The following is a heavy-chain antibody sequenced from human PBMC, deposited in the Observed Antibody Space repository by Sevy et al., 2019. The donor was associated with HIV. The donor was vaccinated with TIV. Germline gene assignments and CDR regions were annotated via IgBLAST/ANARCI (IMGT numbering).Heavy chain of an antibody. CDR1: GLSVSRNY. Sequence: GGSLRLSCAASGLSVSRNYLSWVRQAPGKGLEWVSVIYAGGSTYYEDSVKGRFTVSRDKAKNTLYYQMNSLRAEDTAVYYCANQLGIGAFDIWGQGTMVTVSS. D-gene: IGHD7-27*01. CDR3: ANQLGIGAFDI. V-gene: IGHV3-53*01. CDR2: IYAGGST. J-gene: IGHJ3*02.